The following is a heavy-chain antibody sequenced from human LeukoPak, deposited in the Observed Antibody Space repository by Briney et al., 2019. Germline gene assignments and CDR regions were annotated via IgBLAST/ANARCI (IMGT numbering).Heavy chain of an antibody. CDR3: ARDDALVATGSFDY. Sequence: ASVKVSCKASGYTFTSYGINWVRQSPGQGLEWMGWISAYNGNTNYAQKLQGRVTMTTDTSTSTAYMELRSLRSDNTAVYYCARDDALVATGSFDYWGQGTLVTVSS. J-gene: IGHJ4*02. CDR1: GYTFTSYG. D-gene: IGHD5-12*01. CDR2: ISAYNGNT. V-gene: IGHV1-18*01.